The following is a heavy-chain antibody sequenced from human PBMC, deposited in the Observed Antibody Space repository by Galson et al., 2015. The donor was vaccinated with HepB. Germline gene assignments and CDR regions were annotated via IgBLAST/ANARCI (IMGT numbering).Heavy chain of an antibody. CDR1: GFTFSSYS. CDR3: ARDRGGYSYGPFDY. V-gene: IGHV3-21*01. CDR2: ISSSSSYI. D-gene: IGHD5-18*01. J-gene: IGHJ4*02. Sequence: SLRLSCAASGFTFSSYSMNWVRQAPGKGLEWVSSISSSSSYIYYADSVKGRFTISRDNAKNSLYLQMNSLRAEDTAVYYCARDRGGYSYGPFDYWGQETLVTVSS.